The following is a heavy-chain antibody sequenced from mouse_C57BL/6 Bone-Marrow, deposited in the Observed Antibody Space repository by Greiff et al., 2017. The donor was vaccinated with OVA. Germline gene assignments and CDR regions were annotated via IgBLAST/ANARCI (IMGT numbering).Heavy chain of an antibody. Sequence: EVKLEESGGDLVKPGGSLKLSCAASGFTFSSYGMSWVRQTPDKRLEWVATISSGGSYTYYPDSVKGRFTISRDNAKNTLYLQMSSLKSEDTAMYYCAREGITTVVAPYWYFDVWGTGTTVTVSS. CDR1: GFTFSSYG. J-gene: IGHJ1*03. D-gene: IGHD1-1*01. CDR2: ISSGGSYT. CDR3: AREGITTVVAPYWYFDV. V-gene: IGHV5-6*02.